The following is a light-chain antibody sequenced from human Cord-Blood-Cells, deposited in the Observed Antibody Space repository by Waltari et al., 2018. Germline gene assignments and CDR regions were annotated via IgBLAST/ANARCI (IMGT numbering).Light chain of an antibody. CDR1: SSDVGSYNL. CDR3: CSYAGSSTWV. V-gene: IGLV2-23*01. J-gene: IGLJ3*02. CDR2: EGS. Sequence: SPGQSITISCTGTSSDVGSYNLVSWYQQHPGKAPKLMIYEGSKRPSGVSNRFSGSKSGNMASLTISGLQAEDEADYYCCSYAGSSTWVFGGGTKLTVL.